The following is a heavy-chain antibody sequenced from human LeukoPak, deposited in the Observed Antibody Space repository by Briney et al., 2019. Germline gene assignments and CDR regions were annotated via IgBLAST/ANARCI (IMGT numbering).Heavy chain of an antibody. J-gene: IGHJ4*02. CDR1: GGTFSSYA. V-gene: IGHV1-69*13. Sequence: ASVKVSCKASGGTFSSYAISWVRRAPGQGLEWMGGIIPIFGTANYAQKFQGRVTITADESTSTAYMELSSLRSEDTAVYYCAREALVVPAAMPAFDYWGQGTLVTVSS. CDR2: IIPIFGTA. D-gene: IGHD2-2*01. CDR3: AREALVVPAAMPAFDY.